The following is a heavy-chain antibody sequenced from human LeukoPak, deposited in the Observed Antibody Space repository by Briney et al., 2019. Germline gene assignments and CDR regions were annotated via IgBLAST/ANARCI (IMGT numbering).Heavy chain of an antibody. D-gene: IGHD3-22*01. CDR2: INPDSGTT. Sequence: ASVKVSCKASGYAFIGNYIHWVRQAPGQGLEWMGWINPDSGTTKYAQNFQGRVTMTSDTSVSTAYMDLSSLRSEDTAVYYCARGMGSGSYSAAYYFDYWGQGTLVTVSS. V-gene: IGHV1-2*02. CDR3: ARGMGSGSYSAAYYFDY. CDR1: GYAFIGNY. J-gene: IGHJ4*02.